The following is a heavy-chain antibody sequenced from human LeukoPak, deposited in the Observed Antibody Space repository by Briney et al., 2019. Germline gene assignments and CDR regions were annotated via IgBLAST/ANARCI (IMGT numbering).Heavy chain of an antibody. CDR2: ISAYNGNT. Sequence: ASVKVSCKASGYTFTSYGISWVRQAPGQGLEWMGWISAYNGNTNYAQKLQGRVTMTTDTSASTAYMELRSLRSDDTAVYYCARVGLAVVVAAPDYWGQGTLVTVSS. V-gene: IGHV1-18*01. CDR1: GYTFTSYG. J-gene: IGHJ4*02. CDR3: ARVGLAVVVAAPDY. D-gene: IGHD2-15*01.